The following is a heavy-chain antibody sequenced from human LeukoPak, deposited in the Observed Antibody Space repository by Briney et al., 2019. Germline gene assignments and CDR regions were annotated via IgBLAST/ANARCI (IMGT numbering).Heavy chain of an antibody. CDR1: XGXXSSYA. CDR2: IIPIFATA. D-gene: IGHD3-22*01. Sequence: KVSCXXXXGXXSSYAXSWVRQAPGQGLEWMGGIIPIFATANYAQKFQGRVTITADESTSTAYMELSSLRSEDTAVYYCARGPITTRSHFDYWGQGTLVTVSS. V-gene: IGHV1-69*01. J-gene: IGHJ4*02. CDR3: ARGPITTRSHFDY.